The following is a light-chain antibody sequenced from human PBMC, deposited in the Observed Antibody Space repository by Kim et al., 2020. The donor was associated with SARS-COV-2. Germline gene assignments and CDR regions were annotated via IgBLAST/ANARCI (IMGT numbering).Light chain of an antibody. CDR2: QDS. CDR3: QAWDSSTNWV. Sequence: SYELTQPPSVSVSPGQTASITCSGDKWGDKYACWYQQKPGQSPVLVIYQDSKRPSGIPERFSGSNSGNTATLTISGTQAMDEADYYCQAWDSSTNWVFGG. V-gene: IGLV3-1*01. J-gene: IGLJ3*02. CDR1: KWGDKY.